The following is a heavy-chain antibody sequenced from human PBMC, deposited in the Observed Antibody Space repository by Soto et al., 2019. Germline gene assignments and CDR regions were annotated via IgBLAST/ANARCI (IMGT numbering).Heavy chain of an antibody. CDR1: GFTFSRFA. J-gene: IGHJ4*02. D-gene: IGHD3-3*01. Sequence: PGGSLRLSCAASGFTFSRFAINWVRQTPGKGLEWVAVVSYDASNKMYADSVKGRFTISRDNFRNMVFLQMSSLSAEDTAIYYCARGGENNFWSGFPDYWGQGTLVTAPQ. CDR2: VSYDASNK. V-gene: IGHV3-30-3*01. CDR3: ARGGENNFWSGFPDY.